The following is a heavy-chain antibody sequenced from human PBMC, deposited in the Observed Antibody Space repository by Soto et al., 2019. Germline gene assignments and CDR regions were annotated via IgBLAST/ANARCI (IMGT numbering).Heavy chain of an antibody. D-gene: IGHD6-19*01. CDR2: ISSSSSYI. J-gene: IGHJ6*02. CDR1: GFTFSSYS. Sequence: KSGGSLRLSCAASGFTFSSYSMNWVRQAPGKGLEWVSSISSSSSYIYYADSVKGRFTISRDNAKNSLYLQMNSLRAEDTAVYYCARDRGSGWHYYYYGMDVWGQGTTVTVYS. CDR3: ARDRGSGWHYYYYGMDV. V-gene: IGHV3-21*01.